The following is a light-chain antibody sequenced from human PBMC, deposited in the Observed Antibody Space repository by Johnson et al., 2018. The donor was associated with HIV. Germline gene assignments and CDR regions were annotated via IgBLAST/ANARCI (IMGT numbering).Light chain of an antibody. Sequence: QSVLTQPPSVSAAPGQKVTISCSGSSSNIGKNYVCWYQQLPGTATKLLIYDNNKRPSGIPDRFAGSKSGTSATLGITGLQTGDEADYYCGTWDTSLSGGVFGTGTKVTV. CDR3: GTWDTSLSGGV. CDR1: SSNIGKNY. CDR2: DNN. J-gene: IGLJ1*01. V-gene: IGLV1-51*01.